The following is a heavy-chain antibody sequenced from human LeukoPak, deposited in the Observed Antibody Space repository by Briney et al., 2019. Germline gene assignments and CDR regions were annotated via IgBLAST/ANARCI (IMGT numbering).Heavy chain of an antibody. D-gene: IGHD3-22*01. CDR3: ARLADYDSSGYYFVALAFDI. CDR2: ISSSSSYI. Sequence: GGSLRLPCAASGFTFSSYSMNWVRQAPGKGLEWVSSISSSSSYIYYADSVKGRFTISRDNAKNSLYLQMNSLRAEDTAVYYCARLADYDSSGYYFVALAFDIWGQGTMVTVSS. CDR1: GFTFSSYS. J-gene: IGHJ3*02. V-gene: IGHV3-21*01.